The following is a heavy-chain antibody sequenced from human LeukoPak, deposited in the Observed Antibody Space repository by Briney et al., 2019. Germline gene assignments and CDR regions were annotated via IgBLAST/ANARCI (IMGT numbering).Heavy chain of an antibody. Sequence: GGSLRLSCVVSGFTFTNYVVHWVRQAPGKGLEWVTLVSSDGGIKYYADSVKGRFSVSRDISKNTLYLQMNSLRVDDTAVYYCARDSETTPIHVLGYWGQGTLVTVSS. CDR1: GFTFTNYV. CDR3: ARDSETTPIHVLGY. CDR2: VSSDGGIK. J-gene: IGHJ4*02. V-gene: IGHV3-30-3*01. D-gene: IGHD2-15*01.